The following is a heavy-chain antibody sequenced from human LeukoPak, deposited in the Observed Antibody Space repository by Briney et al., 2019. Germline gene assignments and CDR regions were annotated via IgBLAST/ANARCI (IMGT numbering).Heavy chain of an antibody. V-gene: IGHV1-69*06. CDR1: GGTFSSYA. J-gene: IGHJ6*03. CDR2: IIPIFGTA. Sequence: ASVKVSCKASGGTFSSYAISWVRQAPGQGLEWMGGIIPIFGTANYAQKFQGRVTITADKSTSTAYMELSSLRSEDTAVYYCASSTTVKYYYYYYMDVWGKGTTVTVSS. D-gene: IGHD4-11*01. CDR3: ASSTTVKYYYYYYMDV.